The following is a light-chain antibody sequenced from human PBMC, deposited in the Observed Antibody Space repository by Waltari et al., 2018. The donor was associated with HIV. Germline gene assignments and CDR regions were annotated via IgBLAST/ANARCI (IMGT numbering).Light chain of an antibody. V-gene: IGLV2-14*01. Sequence: QSALTQPASVSGSPGQSITLSCTGTNSDVGGYNYVSWYQQHPGKAPELLIYEITNRPSGISNRFSGSKSGNTASMTISGLQAEDEADYYCSSYTTTTTVLFGGGTKLTVL. CDR3: SSYTTTTTVL. CDR1: NSDVGGYNY. CDR2: EIT. J-gene: IGLJ2*01.